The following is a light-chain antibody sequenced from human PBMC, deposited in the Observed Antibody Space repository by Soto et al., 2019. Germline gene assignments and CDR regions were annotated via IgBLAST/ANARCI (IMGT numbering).Light chain of an antibody. CDR2: AAS. Sequence: DIQMTQSPSSLSASVGDRVTITCRASQSINNYLSWYQRKSGKAPDRLIFAASTLASGVPSRFSGSGSGTNFTLTIIGLQPDDLATYFCQQTFISPLTFGGGTKLDIQ. CDR3: QQTFISPLT. CDR1: QSINNY. V-gene: IGKV1-39*01. J-gene: IGKJ4*01.